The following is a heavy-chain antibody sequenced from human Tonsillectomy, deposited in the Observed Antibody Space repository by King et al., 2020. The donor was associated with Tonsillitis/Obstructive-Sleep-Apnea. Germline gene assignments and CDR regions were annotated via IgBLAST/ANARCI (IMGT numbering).Heavy chain of an antibody. Sequence: VQLVESGGGLVQPGGSLRLSCAASGFTFSNYNMNWVRQAPGKGLEWVSYISRSSSTIYYADSLKGRFTISRDNAKNSLYLQMNNLRDEDTAVYYCARSAVNWFDPWGQGTLVTVSS. CDR3: ARSAVNWFDP. V-gene: IGHV3-48*02. J-gene: IGHJ5*02. CDR1: GFTFSNYN. CDR2: ISRSSSTI. D-gene: IGHD2-15*01.